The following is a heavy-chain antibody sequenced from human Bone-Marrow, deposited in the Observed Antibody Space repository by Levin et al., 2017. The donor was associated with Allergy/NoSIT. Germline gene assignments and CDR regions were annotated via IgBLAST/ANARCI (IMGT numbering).Heavy chain of an antibody. V-gene: IGHV1-69*13. CDR1: GGTFSSYA. CDR3: ASPWGGYRGDSSGWRGYYGMDV. D-gene: IGHD6-19*01. CDR2: IIPIFGTA. J-gene: IGHJ6*02. Sequence: GASVKVSCKASGGTFSSYAISWVRQAPGQGLEWMGGIIPIFGTANYAQKFQGRVTITADESTSTAYMELSSLRSEDTAVYYCASPWGGYRGDSSGWRGYYGMDVWGQGTTVTVSS.